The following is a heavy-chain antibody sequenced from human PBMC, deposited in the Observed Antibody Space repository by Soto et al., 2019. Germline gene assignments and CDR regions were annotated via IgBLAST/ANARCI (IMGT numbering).Heavy chain of an antibody. Sequence: QVQLVESGGGVVQPGRSLRLSCAASGFTFSSYGMHWVRQAPGKGLEWVAVIWYDGSNKYYADSVKGRFTISRDNSKNTLYLQMNSLRAEDTAVDYCARLQLLVGGYYYGLDVWGQGTTVTVSS. CDR1: GFTFSSYG. CDR2: IWYDGSNK. V-gene: IGHV3-33*01. D-gene: IGHD6-19*01. CDR3: ARLQLLVGGYYYGLDV. J-gene: IGHJ6*02.